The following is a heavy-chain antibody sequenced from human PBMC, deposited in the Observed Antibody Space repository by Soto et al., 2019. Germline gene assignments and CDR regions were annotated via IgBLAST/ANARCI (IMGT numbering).Heavy chain of an antibody. Sequence: ASVKVSCKASGYTFTGYYMHWVRQAPGQGLEWMGWINPNSGGTNYAQKFQGWVTMTRDTSISTAYMELSSLRSEDTAVYYCATQRRPPTMIADDAFDIWGQGTMVTVSS. J-gene: IGHJ3*02. CDR1: GYTFTGYY. V-gene: IGHV1-2*04. CDR2: INPNSGGT. D-gene: IGHD3-22*01. CDR3: ATQRRPPTMIADDAFDI.